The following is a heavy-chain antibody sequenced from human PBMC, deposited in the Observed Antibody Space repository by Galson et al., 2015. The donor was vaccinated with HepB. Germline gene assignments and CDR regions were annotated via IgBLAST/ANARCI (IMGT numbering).Heavy chain of an antibody. CDR2: VYYSGST. V-gene: IGHV4-39*01. D-gene: IGHD4-17*01. CDR1: GGSIFSSLYY. Sequence: TLSLTCTVSGGSIFSSLYYWDWIRQPPGKGLEWIGTVYYSGSTSYNPSLKSRVTISVDTSKNQLSLKLTSVTAADTAVYYCARHPLSDYGRQYYFGMDVWGQGTTVTVSS. CDR3: ARHPLSDYGRQYYFGMDV. J-gene: IGHJ6*02.